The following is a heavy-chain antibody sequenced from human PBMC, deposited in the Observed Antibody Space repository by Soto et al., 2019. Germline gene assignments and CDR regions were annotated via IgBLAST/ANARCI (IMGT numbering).Heavy chain of an antibody. Sequence: GGSLRLSCAASGFTFSSYAMHWVRQAPGKGLEWVAVISYDGSNKYYADSVKGRFTISRDNSKNTLYLQMNSLRAEDTAVYYCARELLGGIDYYYYGMDVWGQGTTVTVSS. CDR2: ISYDGSNK. CDR1: GFTFSSYA. D-gene: IGHD3-16*01. V-gene: IGHV3-30-3*01. CDR3: ARELLGGIDYYYYGMDV. J-gene: IGHJ6*02.